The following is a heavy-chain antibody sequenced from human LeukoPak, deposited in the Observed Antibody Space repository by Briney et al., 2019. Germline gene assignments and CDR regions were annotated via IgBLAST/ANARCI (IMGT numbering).Heavy chain of an antibody. CDR1: GGSFSGYY. CDR2: TTHSGST. J-gene: IGHJ4*03. CDR3: ARYVGYCSSTSCYIFDY. Sequence: SETLSLTCAVYGGSFSGYYWSWIRQPPGKGLEWIGETTHSGSTNYNPSLKRRVTISVDTSKNQFSLKLSSVTAADTAVYYCARYVGYCSSTSCYIFDYWGQGTMVTVSS. D-gene: IGHD2-2*01. V-gene: IGHV4-34*01.